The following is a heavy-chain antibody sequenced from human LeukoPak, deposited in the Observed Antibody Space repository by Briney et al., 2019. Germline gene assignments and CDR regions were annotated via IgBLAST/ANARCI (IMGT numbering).Heavy chain of an antibody. J-gene: IGHJ4*02. CDR1: GGSISSSSYY. D-gene: IGHD2-15*01. V-gene: IGHV4-39*07. CDR2: IYYSGST. Sequence: SETLSLTCTVSGGSISSSSYYWGWIRQPPGKGLEWIGSIYYSGSTYYNPSLKSRVTISVDTSKNQFSLKLSSVTAADTAVYYCATGSVTSVTPLHYWGQGTLVTVSS. CDR3: ATGSVTSVTPLHY.